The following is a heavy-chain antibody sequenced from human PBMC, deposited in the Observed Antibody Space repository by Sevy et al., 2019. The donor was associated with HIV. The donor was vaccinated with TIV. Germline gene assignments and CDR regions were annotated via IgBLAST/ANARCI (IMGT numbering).Heavy chain of an antibody. CDR3: AREVGGYNWRPHYFDS. J-gene: IGHJ4*02. CDR1: GFTFTNYW. CDR2: IKQGESEK. V-gene: IGHV3-7*01. D-gene: IGHD5-12*01. Sequence: GGSLRLSCVASGFTFTNYWISWVRQTPGKGLEWVATIKQGESEKYYLDAVKGRFAISRANGKKSVSLQMNGLSAEDTALDYCAREVGGYNWRPHYFDSWGQGTLVTVSS.